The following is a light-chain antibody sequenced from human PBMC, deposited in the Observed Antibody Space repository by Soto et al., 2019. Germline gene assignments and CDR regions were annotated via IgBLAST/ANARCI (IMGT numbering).Light chain of an antibody. Sequence: EIVLTQSPGTLSLSPGEIATLSCRASQSVGSNYLAWYQQKPGQAPRLLIYGASSRASGIPDRFSGSGSGTDFTLTISRLEPEDFAVYYCQQYGSSPPYTFGQGTKLEIK. J-gene: IGKJ2*01. V-gene: IGKV3-20*01. CDR2: GAS. CDR1: QSVGSNY. CDR3: QQYGSSPPYT.